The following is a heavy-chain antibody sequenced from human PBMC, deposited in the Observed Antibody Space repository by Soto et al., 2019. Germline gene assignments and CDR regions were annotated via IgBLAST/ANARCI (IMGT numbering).Heavy chain of an antibody. CDR3: ARLCPQLYYYNSSGSTNIDKYWYNT. CDR2: IYYSGST. CDR1: GGSISSSSYY. J-gene: IGHJ5*02. Sequence: SETLSLTCTVSGGSISSSSYYWGWIRQPPGKGLEWIGSIYYSGSTYYNPSLKSRVTISVDTSKNQFSLKLSSVTAADTAVYYCARLCPQLYYYNSSGSTNIDKYWYNTCSRGTLGT. D-gene: IGHD3-22*01. V-gene: IGHV4-39*01.